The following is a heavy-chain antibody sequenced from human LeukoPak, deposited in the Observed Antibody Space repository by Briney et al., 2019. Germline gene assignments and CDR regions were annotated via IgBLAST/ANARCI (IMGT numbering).Heavy chain of an antibody. CDR1: GYTFTSYG. Sequence: ASVKVSCKASGYTFTSYGINWVRQATGQGLEWMGWMNPNSGNTGYAQKFQGRVTMTRNTSISTAYMELSSLRSEDTAVYYCARASSSGWYAEIDYWGQGTLVTVSS. V-gene: IGHV1-8*02. CDR2: MNPNSGNT. J-gene: IGHJ4*02. D-gene: IGHD6-19*01. CDR3: ARASSSGWYAEIDY.